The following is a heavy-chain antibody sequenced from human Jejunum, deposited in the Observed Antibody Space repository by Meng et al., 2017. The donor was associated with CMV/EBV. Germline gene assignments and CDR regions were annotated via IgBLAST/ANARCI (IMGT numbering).Heavy chain of an antibody. CDR2: VSFDGRNQ. CDR3: TKDQWGSSSSLTGMDV. CDR1: TFSSSS. V-gene: IGHV3-30*04. Sequence: TFSSSSMHWVRQAPGKGLEWVAHVSFDGRNQYYADSMNGRFTVSRDNSKNTLDLQMKSLRTEDTAVYYCTKDQWGSSSSLTGMDVWGQGTTVTVSS. J-gene: IGHJ6*02. D-gene: IGHD6-6*01.